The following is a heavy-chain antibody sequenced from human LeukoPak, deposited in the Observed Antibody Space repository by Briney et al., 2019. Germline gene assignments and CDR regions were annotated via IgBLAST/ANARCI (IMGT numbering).Heavy chain of an antibody. CDR3: VNLGYSD. Sequence: GGSLRLSCTASGFTLGSHDMHWVRQIPGQGLEWVAAVSSGFHAFFADSVQGRFTVSREDARNSLYLQMNSLRAGDTAVYYCVNLGYSDGGQGTLVTVSS. J-gene: IGHJ4*02. CDR1: GFTLGSHD. D-gene: IGHD5-12*01. V-gene: IGHV3-13*01. CDR2: VSSGFHA.